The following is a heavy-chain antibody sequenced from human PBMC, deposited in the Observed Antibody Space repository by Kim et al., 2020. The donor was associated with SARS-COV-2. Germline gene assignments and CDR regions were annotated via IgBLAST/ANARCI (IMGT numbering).Heavy chain of an antibody. V-gene: IGHV4-39*01. CDR1: GGSISSSSYY. CDR3: ASPLAAAGNWFDP. J-gene: IGHJ5*02. D-gene: IGHD6-13*01. Sequence: SETLSLTCTVSGGSISSSSYYWGWIRQPPGKGLEWIGSIYYSGSTYYSPSLKSRVTISVDTSKNQFSLKLSSVTAADTAVYYCASPLAAAGNWFDPWGQGTLVTVSS. CDR2: IYYSGST.